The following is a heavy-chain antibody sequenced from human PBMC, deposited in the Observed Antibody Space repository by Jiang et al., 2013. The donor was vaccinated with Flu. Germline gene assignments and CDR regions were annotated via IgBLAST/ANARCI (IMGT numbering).Heavy chain of an antibody. D-gene: IGHD1-7*01. CDR3: ARDELELRSDAFDI. CDR2: VYYSGST. J-gene: IGHJ3*02. V-gene: IGHV4-59*01. CDR1: GGSISSYY. Sequence: GPGLVKPSETLSLTCTVSGGSISSYYWSWIRQPPGKGLEWIGYVYYSGSTNYNPSLKSRVTISVDTSKNQFSLKLSSVTAADTAVYYCARDELELRSDAFDIWGQGTMVTVSS.